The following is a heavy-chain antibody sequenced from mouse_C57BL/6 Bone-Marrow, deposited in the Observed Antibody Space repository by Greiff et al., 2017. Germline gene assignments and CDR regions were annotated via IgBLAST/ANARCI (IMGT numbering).Heavy chain of an antibody. V-gene: IGHV2-9*01. Sequence: QVQLQQSGPGLVAPSQCLSISCTVSGFSLTSYGVDWVRQPPGKGLEWLGVIWGGGSTNYNSDLMSRLSISTDNSKSQVFLKMNRLRTDDTAMYYCARHRESYWYFDVWGTGTTVTVSS. J-gene: IGHJ1*03. CDR2: IWGGGST. CDR1: GFSLTSYG. CDR3: ARHRESYWYFDV.